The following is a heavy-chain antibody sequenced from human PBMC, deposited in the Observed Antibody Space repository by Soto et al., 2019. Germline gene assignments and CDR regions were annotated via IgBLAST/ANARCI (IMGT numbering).Heavy chain of an antibody. Sequence: EVQLVEWGGGLVQPGGTLRLSCAASGFTVSSNYMSWVRQAPGKGLEWVSVIFSGGKTYHADSVKGRFTISRDNSKNTLYLQMTSLRAEDTAVYYCTRDQLDYWGQGALVTVSS. CDR3: TRDQLDY. V-gene: IGHV3-66*01. J-gene: IGHJ4*02. CDR1: GFTVSSNY. CDR2: IFSGGKT.